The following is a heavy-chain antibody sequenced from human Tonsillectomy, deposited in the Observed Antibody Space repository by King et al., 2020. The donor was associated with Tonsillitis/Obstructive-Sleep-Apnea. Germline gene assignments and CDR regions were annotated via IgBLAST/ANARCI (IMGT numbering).Heavy chain of an antibody. CDR3: AREITTDAFDI. V-gene: IGHV4-34*01. CDR1: GGSFSGYY. Sequence: VQLQQWGAGLLKPSETLSLTCAVYGGSFSGYYWSWIRQPPGKGLEWIGEIDHTGSTNYNPSPKSRVTISADTSKTQFSLNLSSVTAADTAVYYCAREITTDAFDIWGQGTMVTVSS. CDR2: IDHTGST. D-gene: IGHD3-3*01. J-gene: IGHJ3*02.